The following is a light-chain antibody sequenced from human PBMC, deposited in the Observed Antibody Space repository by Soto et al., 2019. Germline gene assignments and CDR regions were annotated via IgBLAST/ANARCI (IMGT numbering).Light chain of an antibody. CDR3: ETWDSSLSAGV. Sequence: QFVLTQPPSVSAAPGQKVTVSCSGSRSNIGNNAVAWYQHLPGTAPKLLIYDNDKRPSGISDRFSASKSGTSATLAITGLQTGDEADYYCETWDSSLSAGVFGGGTKLTVL. J-gene: IGLJ3*02. CDR2: DND. V-gene: IGLV1-51*01. CDR1: RSNIGNNA.